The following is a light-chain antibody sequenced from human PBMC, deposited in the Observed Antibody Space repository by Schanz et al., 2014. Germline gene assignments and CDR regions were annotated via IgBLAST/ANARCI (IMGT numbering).Light chain of an antibody. Sequence: QSVLTQPASVSGSPGQSITISCTGTSSDVGSYNLVSWYQQHPGKAPKLMIYEGSKRPSGVSNRFSGSKSANTASLTISGLQAEDEADYYCSSYTKNMDVFGTGTKLTVL. J-gene: IGLJ1*01. CDR1: SSDVGSYNL. CDR3: SSYTKNMDV. CDR2: EGS. V-gene: IGLV2-14*02.